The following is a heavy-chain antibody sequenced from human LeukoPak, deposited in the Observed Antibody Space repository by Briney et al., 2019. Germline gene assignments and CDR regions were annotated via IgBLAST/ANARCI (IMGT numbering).Heavy chain of an antibody. CDR1: GYTFTGYY. D-gene: IGHD3-22*01. CDR2: INPNSGGT. CDR3: AKFDSSGVYYYGMDV. Sequence: GASVKVSCKASGYTFTGYYMHWVRQAPGQGLEWMGWINPNSGGTNYAQKFQGRVTMTRNTSISTAYMELSSLRSEDTAVYYCAKFDSSGVYYYGMDVWGQGTTVTVSS. V-gene: IGHV1-2*02. J-gene: IGHJ6*02.